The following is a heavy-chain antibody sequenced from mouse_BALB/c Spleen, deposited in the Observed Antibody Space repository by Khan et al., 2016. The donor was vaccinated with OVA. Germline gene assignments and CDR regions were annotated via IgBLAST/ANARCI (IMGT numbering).Heavy chain of an antibody. CDR3: ADHLTGSFAY. D-gene: IGHD4-1*01. CDR1: GFTFGSYS. Sequence: EVELVESGGDLVKPGGSLKLSFAASGFTFGSYSMSWVRRTPNKRLGGVPSISSGGNYTYYPDSVKGRFTISRDNAKNTLYLQMSDLKSEDTAMYYCADHLTGSFAYWGQGTLVTVSA. CDR2: ISSGGNYT. J-gene: IGHJ3*01. V-gene: IGHV5-6*01.